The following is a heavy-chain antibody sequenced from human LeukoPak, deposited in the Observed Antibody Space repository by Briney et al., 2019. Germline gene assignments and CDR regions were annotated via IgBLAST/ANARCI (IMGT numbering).Heavy chain of an antibody. J-gene: IGHJ4*02. D-gene: IGHD4-17*01. V-gene: IGHV1-69*06. CDR3: ARGRPLYGDYEH. CDR1: GGTFSSYA. CDR2: IIPIFGTA. Sequence: GASVKVSCKASGGTFSSYAISWVRQAPGQGLEWMGGIIPIFGTANYAQKFQGRVTITADKSMSTAYMELSSLRSEDTAVYYCARGRPLYGDYEHWGQGTLVTVSS.